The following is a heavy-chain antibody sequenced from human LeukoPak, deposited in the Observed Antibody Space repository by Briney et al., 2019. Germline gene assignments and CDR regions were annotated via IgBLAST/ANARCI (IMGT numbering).Heavy chain of an antibody. D-gene: IGHD2-2*01. CDR3: ASGRYCSSTSCYRGGKNFDY. J-gene: IGHJ4*02. CDR1: GGTFSSYA. CDR2: IIPIFGTA. Sequence: ASVKVSCKASGGTFSSYAISRVRQAPGQGLEWMGRIIPIFGTANYAQKFQGRVTITTDESTSTAYMELSSLRSEDTAVYYCASGRYCSSTSCYRGGKNFDYWGQGTLVTVSS. V-gene: IGHV1-69*05.